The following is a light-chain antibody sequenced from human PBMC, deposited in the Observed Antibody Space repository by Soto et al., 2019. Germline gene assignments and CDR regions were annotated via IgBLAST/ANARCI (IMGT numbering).Light chain of an antibody. Sequence: QSVLTQPPSVTGTPGQRVTISCSGSSSNIGSNPVSWYQQFPGTAPKLLIYSNNQRPSGVPDRFSGSKSGTSASLAISGLQSEDEADYYCAAWDDSLNGVVFGGGTKVTVL. J-gene: IGLJ2*01. CDR1: SSNIGSNP. CDR3: AAWDDSLNGVV. CDR2: SNN. V-gene: IGLV1-44*01.